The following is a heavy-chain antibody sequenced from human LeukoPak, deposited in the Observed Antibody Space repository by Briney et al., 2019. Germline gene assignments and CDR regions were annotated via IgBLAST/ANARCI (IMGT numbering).Heavy chain of an antibody. Sequence: GGSLRLSCAASGFTVSSNYMSWVRQAPGKGLEWVSVIYSGGSTYYADSVKGRFTISRDNSKNTLYLQMNSLRAEDTAVYYCATDSDLWSGYYKPPYYYYGMDVWGQGTTVTVSS. CDR3: ATDSDLWSGYYKPPYYYYGMDV. V-gene: IGHV3-53*01. J-gene: IGHJ6*02. CDR2: IYSGGST. CDR1: GFTVSSNY. D-gene: IGHD3-3*01.